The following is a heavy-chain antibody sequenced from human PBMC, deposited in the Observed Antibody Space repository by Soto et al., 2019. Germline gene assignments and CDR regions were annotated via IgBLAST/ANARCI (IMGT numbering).Heavy chain of an antibody. CDR3: AKDFQPRGLRLGELRY. J-gene: IGHJ4*02. V-gene: IGHV3-30*18. Sequence: ESGGGVVQPGRSLRLSCAASGFTFSSYGMHWVRQAPGKGLEWVAVISYDGSNKYYADSVKGRFTISRDNSKNTLYLQMNSLRAEDTAVYYCAKDFQPRGLRLGELRYWGQGTLVTVSS. D-gene: IGHD3-16*01. CDR2: ISYDGSNK. CDR1: GFTFSSYG.